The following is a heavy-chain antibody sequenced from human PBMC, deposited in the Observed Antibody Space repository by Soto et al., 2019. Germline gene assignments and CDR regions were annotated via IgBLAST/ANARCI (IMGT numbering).Heavy chain of an antibody. J-gene: IGHJ4*02. CDR3: ARDLEFRDGNISHLDY. CDR2: IMPIIGTA. CDR1: GGTFSSHV. V-gene: IGHV1-69*01. Sequence: QVQLVQSGAEVKKPGSSVKVSCKASGGTFSSHVFNWVRQAPGQGLERMGGIMPIIGTANYAQKFQGRVTITEDESTSTAYMELSSLRSEDTAVYYCARDLEFRDGNISHLDYWGQGTLVTVSS. D-gene: IGHD3-10*01.